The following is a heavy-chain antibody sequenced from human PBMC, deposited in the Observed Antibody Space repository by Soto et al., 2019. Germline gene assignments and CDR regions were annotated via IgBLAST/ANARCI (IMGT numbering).Heavy chain of an antibody. V-gene: IGHV4-59*01. CDR2: IYYSGST. D-gene: IGHD6-13*01. CDR3: ARDLDGYGRFDP. Sequence: QVQLQESGPGLVKPSETLSLTCTVSGGSISSYYWSWIRQPPGKGLEWIGYIYYSGSTNYNPSLKSRVTISVDTSKNQFSLKLSSVTAADTAVYYCARDLDGYGRFDPWGQGTLVTVSS. CDR1: GGSISSYY. J-gene: IGHJ5*02.